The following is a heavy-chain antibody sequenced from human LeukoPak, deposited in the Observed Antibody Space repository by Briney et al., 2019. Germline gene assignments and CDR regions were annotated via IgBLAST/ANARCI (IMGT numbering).Heavy chain of an antibody. D-gene: IGHD5-24*01. CDR3: ATAPLRDGYNGDYFDY. CDR1: GYTLTELS. J-gene: IGHJ4*02. V-gene: IGHV1-24*01. Sequence: ASVKVSCKVSGYTLTELSMHWVRQAPGKGLEWMGGFDPEDGETIYAQKFQGRVTMTEDTSTDTAYMELSSLRSEDTAVYYCATAPLRDGYNGDYFDYWGQGTLVTVSS. CDR2: FDPEDGET.